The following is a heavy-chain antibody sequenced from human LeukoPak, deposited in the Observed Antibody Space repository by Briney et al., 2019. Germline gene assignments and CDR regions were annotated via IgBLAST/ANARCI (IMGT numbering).Heavy chain of an antibody. J-gene: IGHJ4*02. CDR2: IYPGDSDT. D-gene: IGHD3-10*01. Sequence: GESLKISCKGSGYSFTNHWIGWVRQMPGRGLEWIGIIYPGDSDTRYSPSFQGQVTISADKSISTAYLQWGSLKASDTAMYYCARQGYGFGELLQYWGQGTLVTVSS. V-gene: IGHV5-51*01. CDR1: GYSFTNHW. CDR3: ARQGYGFGELLQY.